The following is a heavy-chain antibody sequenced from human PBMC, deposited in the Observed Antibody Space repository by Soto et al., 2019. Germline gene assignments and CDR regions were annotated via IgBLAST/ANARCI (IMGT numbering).Heavy chain of an antibody. V-gene: IGHV4-34*01. Sequence: QVQLQQWGAGLLKPSETLSLTCAVYGGSFSGYYWSWIRQPPGKGLEWIGEINHSGSTNYNPSLNSRVTISVDTSKYQFSLKLSSVTAADTAVYYCARAPDSGIFDYWGQGTLVTVSS. CDR2: INHSGST. CDR3: ARAPDSGIFDY. J-gene: IGHJ4*02. D-gene: IGHD2-15*01. CDR1: GGSFSGYY.